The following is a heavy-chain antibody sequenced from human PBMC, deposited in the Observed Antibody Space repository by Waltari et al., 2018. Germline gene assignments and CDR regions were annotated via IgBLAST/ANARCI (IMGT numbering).Heavy chain of an antibody. Sequence: QVQLLESGGGVVQPGWSLRLSCAASGFTFSSYAMHRVHQAPGKGLEWVAVISYDGSNKYYADSVKGRFTISRDNSKNTLYLQMNSLRAEDTAVYYCARDGPREAFDIWGQGTMVTVSS. CDR2: ISYDGSNK. V-gene: IGHV3-30-3*01. CDR1: GFTFSSYA. CDR3: ARDGPREAFDI. J-gene: IGHJ3*02.